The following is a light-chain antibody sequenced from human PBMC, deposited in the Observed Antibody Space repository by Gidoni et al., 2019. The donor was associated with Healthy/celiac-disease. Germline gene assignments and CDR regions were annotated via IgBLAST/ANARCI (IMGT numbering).Light chain of an antibody. J-gene: IGKJ5*01. Sequence: DIQRTQSPSTLSASVGARVTITCRASQSISSWLAWYQQKPGKAPKHLIYMASSLESGVPSSFSGSGSGTEFTLTISSLQPDDFATYYCQQYNSPITFGQGTRLEIK. CDR3: QQYNSPIT. V-gene: IGKV1-5*03. CDR2: MAS. CDR1: QSISSW.